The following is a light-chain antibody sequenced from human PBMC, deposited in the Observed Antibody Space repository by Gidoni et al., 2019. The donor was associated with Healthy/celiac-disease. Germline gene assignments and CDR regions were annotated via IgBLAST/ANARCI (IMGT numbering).Light chain of an antibody. CDR3: QQYGSSPPYT. Sequence: EIVLTQSPGTRSLSPGERATLSCMASQSVSSRDLAWSQQKPGKAPRLLIYGESSRATGIPDRFSGSGSGTDFTLTISRLEPEDFALYYCQQYGSSPPYTFGQGTKLEIK. CDR1: QSVSSRD. V-gene: IGKV3-20*01. CDR2: GES. J-gene: IGKJ2*01.